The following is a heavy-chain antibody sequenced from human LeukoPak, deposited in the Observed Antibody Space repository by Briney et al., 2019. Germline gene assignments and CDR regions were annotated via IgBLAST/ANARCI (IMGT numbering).Heavy chain of an antibody. CDR3: ARVGSGPSGRQRRVDY. J-gene: IGHJ4*02. Sequence: GGSQRLCCAASGFTFSINSMNWVRQAPGNGMEWVSYISSSSSTIYYADSVKGRFTISRDNAKNSLYLQMNSLRDEDTAVYYCARVGSGPSGRQRRVDYSGQGTLVTVSS. CDR1: GFTFSINS. D-gene: IGHD1-26*01. CDR2: ISSSSSTI. V-gene: IGHV3-48*02.